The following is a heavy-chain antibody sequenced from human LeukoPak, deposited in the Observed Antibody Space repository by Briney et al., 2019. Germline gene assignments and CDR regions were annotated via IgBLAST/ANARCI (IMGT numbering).Heavy chain of an antibody. Sequence: ASVTVSCTSSGYSFTSNFIHWVRQVPGQGLEWMGWQNPSSDGSYFAQKFQGRVTVTRDTSITTAYMELSRLRSDDTAVYYCARGVRESVLRGFDPWGQGTLVTVSS. CDR1: GYSFTSNF. CDR2: QNPSSDGS. V-gene: IGHV1-2*02. CDR3: ARGVRESVLRGFDP. D-gene: IGHD3-10*01. J-gene: IGHJ5*02.